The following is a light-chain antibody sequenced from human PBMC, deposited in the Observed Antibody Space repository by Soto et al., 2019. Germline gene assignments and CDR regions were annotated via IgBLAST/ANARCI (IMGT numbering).Light chain of an antibody. Sequence: EIVLSQSPGTLSLSPGERATLSCRASQSVSSSYLAWYQQKPAHAPRLLIHGASSSATGIPHRCSGSGAGTDFSPTIIRLEPEDFAVYYCQQYGSSPLITFGQGTRLEI. CDR1: QSVSSSY. V-gene: IGKV3-20*01. J-gene: IGKJ5*01. CDR3: QQYGSSPLIT. CDR2: GAS.